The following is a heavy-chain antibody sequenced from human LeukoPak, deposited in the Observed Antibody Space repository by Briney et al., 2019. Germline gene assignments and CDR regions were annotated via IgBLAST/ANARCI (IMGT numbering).Heavy chain of an antibody. CDR2: INTNTGNP. J-gene: IGHJ5*02. CDR3: ARGESLLWFGELFWFDP. CDR1: GYTFTSYA. Sequence: ASVKVSCKASGYTFTSYAMNWVRQAPGQGLEWMGWINTNTGNPTYAQGFTGRFVFSLDTSVSTAYLQISSLKAEDTAVYYCARGESLLWFGELFWFDPWAREPWSPSPQ. D-gene: IGHD3-10*01. V-gene: IGHV7-4-1*02.